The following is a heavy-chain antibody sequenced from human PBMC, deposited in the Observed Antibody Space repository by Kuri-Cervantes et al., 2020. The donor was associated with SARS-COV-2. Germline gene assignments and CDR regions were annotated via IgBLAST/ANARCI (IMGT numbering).Heavy chain of an antibody. J-gene: IGHJ4*02. CDR2: IHPGDSDT. D-gene: IGHD2-15*01. CDR3: ARHGVAPCQGGICYDSDH. CDR1: GNSFTSHW. Sequence: GGSLRLSCQGYGNSFTSHWLGWVRQMPGKGLEWMGIIHPGDSDTIYSPSFQGQVTMSVGRSISTAYLQWSSLTTSDTAMYYCARHGVAPCQGGICYDSDHWGQGTLVTVSS. V-gene: IGHV5-51*01.